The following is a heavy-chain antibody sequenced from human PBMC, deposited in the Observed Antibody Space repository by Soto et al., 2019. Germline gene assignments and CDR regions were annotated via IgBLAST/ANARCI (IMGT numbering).Heavy chain of an antibody. CDR1: GYTFTNYD. Sequence: GASVKVSCKASGYTFTNYDISWMRQAPGQGLEWMGWISANDGNTNYAPKFQGRVTMTTETSTNTAYMELRSLRSDDTAVYYCARTVGYYYGMDVWGQGTTVTVSS. D-gene: IGHD4-17*01. CDR3: ARTVGYYYGMDV. J-gene: IGHJ6*02. V-gene: IGHV1-18*01. CDR2: ISANDGNT.